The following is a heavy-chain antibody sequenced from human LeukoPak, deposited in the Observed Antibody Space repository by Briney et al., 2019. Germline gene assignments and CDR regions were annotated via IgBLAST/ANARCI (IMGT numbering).Heavy chain of an antibody. D-gene: IGHD2-21*02. Sequence: GGSLRLSCAASGFSVSDYCMSWVRQPPGEGLEWVSVMYTGGGRYYGDSVKGRFTISRDNSKNTVFLQMNSLRVEDTALYYCTRGQSYCGADCYSDWGQGTLVTVSS. CDR2: MYTGGGR. J-gene: IGHJ4*02. V-gene: IGHV3-66*01. CDR1: GFSVSDYC. CDR3: TRGQSYCGADCYSD.